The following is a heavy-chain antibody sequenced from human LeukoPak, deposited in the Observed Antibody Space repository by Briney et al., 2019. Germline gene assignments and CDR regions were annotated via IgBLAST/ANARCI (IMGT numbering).Heavy chain of an antibody. D-gene: IGHD1-26*01. CDR1: GFTFSSYS. CDR3: ARDFAYHSGSYSLDAFDI. CDR2: ISSSSSYI. Sequence: PGGSLRLSCAASGFTFSSYSMNWVRQAPGKGLEWVSSISSSSSYIYYADSVKGRFTISRDNAKNSLYLQMNSLRAEDTAVYYCARDFAYHSGSYSLDAFDIWGQGTMVTVSS. V-gene: IGHV3-21*01. J-gene: IGHJ3*02.